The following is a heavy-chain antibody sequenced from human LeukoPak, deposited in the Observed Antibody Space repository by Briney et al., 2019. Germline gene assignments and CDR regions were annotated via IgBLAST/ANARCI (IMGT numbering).Heavy chain of an antibody. D-gene: IGHD7-27*01. V-gene: IGHV1-24*01. J-gene: IGHJ4*02. CDR2: FDPEDGET. Sequence: ASVKVSCKVSGYTLTELSMHWVRQAPGKGLEWMGGFDPEDGETIYAQKFQGRVTMTEDTSTDTAYMELSSLRSEDTAVYYCARDPSPPWVHWVYFDYWGQGTLVTVSS. CDR3: ARDPSPPWVHWVYFDY. CDR1: GYTLTELS.